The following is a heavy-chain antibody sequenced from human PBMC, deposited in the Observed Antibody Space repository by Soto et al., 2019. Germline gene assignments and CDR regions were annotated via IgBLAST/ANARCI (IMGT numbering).Heavy chain of an antibody. J-gene: IGHJ6*02. Sequence: ASETLSLTCAVSGGSISSSNWWSWVRQPPGKGLEWIGEIYHSGSTNYNPSLKSRVTISVDKSKNQFSLKLSSVTAADTAVYYCAREIEYSSSSTYGMVVWGQGTTVTVSS. CDR1: GGSISSSNW. V-gene: IGHV4-4*02. CDR3: AREIEYSSSSTYGMVV. D-gene: IGHD6-6*01. CDR2: IYHSGST.